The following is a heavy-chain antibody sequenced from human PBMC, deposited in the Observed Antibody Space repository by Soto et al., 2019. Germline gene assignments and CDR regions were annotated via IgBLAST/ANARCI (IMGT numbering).Heavy chain of an antibody. J-gene: IGHJ5*02. CDR3: TRGDDYDSSGYTS. CDR2: MNPNSGNT. V-gene: IGHV1-8*01. Sequence: QVQLVQSGGEVKKPGASVKVSCKASGHTFTSYDINWVRQATGQGLEWMGWMNPNSGNTGYAQKFQGRVTMTRDTSTSTAYMELSGLTSDDTAVYYCTRGDDYDSSGYTSWGQGTLVTVSS. D-gene: IGHD3-22*01. CDR1: GHTFTSYD.